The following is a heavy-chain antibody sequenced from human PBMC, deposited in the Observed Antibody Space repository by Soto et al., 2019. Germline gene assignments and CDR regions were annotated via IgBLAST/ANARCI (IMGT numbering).Heavy chain of an antibody. J-gene: IGHJ4*02. CDR3: ASPAYCSSTSCSGPYFDY. V-gene: IGHV1-69*06. CDR2: IIPIFGTA. Sequence: SVKVSCKASGGTFSSYAISCVRQAPGQGLEWMGGIIPIFGTANYAQKFQGRVTITADKSTSTAYMELSSLRSEDTAVYYCASPAYCSSTSCSGPYFDYWGQGTLVTVSS. CDR1: GGTFSSYA. D-gene: IGHD2-2*01.